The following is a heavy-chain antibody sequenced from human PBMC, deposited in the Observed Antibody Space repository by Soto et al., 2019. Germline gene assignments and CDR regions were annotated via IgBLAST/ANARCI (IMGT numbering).Heavy chain of an antibody. CDR3: ARDPSRIAADQHYYGMDV. Sequence: EVQLVESGGGLVKPGGSLRLSCAASGFTFSSYSMNWVRQAPGKGLEWVSSISSSSSYIYYADSVKGRFTISRDNAKNSLYLQMNSLRAEDTAVYYCARDPSRIAADQHYYGMDVWGQGTTVTVSS. D-gene: IGHD6-13*01. CDR2: ISSSSSYI. CDR1: GFTFSSYS. J-gene: IGHJ6*02. V-gene: IGHV3-21*01.